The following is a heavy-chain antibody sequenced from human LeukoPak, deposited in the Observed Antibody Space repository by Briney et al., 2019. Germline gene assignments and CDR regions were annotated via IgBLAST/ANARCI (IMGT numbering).Heavy chain of an antibody. D-gene: IGHD5-12*01. Sequence: SETLSLTCAVYGESFSAYYWSWIRQPPGKGLDWIGEINHIGRTNYNPSLKSRVTISVDTSKNQFSLKLSSVTAADTAVYYCARQTRGYSGYEPYYYYYMDVWGKGTTVTVSS. CDR3: ARQTRGYSGYEPYYYYYMDV. J-gene: IGHJ6*03. CDR1: GESFSAYY. CDR2: INHIGRT. V-gene: IGHV4-34*01.